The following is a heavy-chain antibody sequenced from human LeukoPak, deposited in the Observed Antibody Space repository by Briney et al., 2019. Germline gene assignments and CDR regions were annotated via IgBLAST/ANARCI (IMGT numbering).Heavy chain of an antibody. CDR3: ARDYDILTGYYNFGDAFDI. D-gene: IGHD3-9*01. CDR1: GVTFSSYD. Sequence: PGGSLRLSCAASGVTFSSYDMNWVRQAPGKGLEWISYISRSDGTRYYADSVKGRFTISRDNAKNSLYLQMNSLRAEDTAVYYCARDYDILTGYYNFGDAFDIWGQGTMVTVSS. J-gene: IGHJ3*02. V-gene: IGHV3-48*03. CDR2: ISRSDGTR.